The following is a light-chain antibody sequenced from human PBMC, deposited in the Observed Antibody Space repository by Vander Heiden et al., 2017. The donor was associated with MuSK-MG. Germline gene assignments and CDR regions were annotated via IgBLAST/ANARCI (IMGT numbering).Light chain of an antibody. Sequence: DIQMTQSPSSLSASVGDRVTITCRASQSISSYLNWYQQNPGKAPNLLIYGASSVQSGVPSRFSGSGSGTDFTLTVSSLQPENFATFYCQQSYSPPYTFGQGTKLEIK. CDR2: GAS. J-gene: IGKJ2*01. V-gene: IGKV1-39*01. CDR3: QQSYSPPYT. CDR1: QSISSY.